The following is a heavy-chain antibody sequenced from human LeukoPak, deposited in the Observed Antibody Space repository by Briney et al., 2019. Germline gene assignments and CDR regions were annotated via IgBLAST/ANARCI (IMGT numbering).Heavy chain of an antibody. J-gene: IGHJ4*02. CDR3: ARRRSGNSYVDY. V-gene: IGHV4-39*01. D-gene: IGHD5-18*01. CDR1: GGSISSSSYY. Sequence: SETLSLTCTVSGGSISSSSYYWGWISQPPGKGLEWIGSFYYSGSTYYNPSLKSRVTISVDTSKNQFSLKLSSVTATDTAVYYCARRRSGNSYVDYWGQGTLVTVSS. CDR2: FYYSGST.